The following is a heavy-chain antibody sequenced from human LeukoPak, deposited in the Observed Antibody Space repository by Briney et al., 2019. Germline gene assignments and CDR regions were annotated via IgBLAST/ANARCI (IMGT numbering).Heavy chain of an antibody. CDR2: INHSGST. Sequence: SETLSLTCAVYGGSFSGYYWSWIRQPPGKGLEWIGEINHSGSTNYNPSLKSRVTISVDTSKNQFSLKLSSVTAADTAVYYCARHVTPPYYDFWSGYYTGRAFDIWGQGTMVTVSS. CDR1: GGSFSGYY. V-gene: IGHV4-34*01. D-gene: IGHD3-3*01. J-gene: IGHJ3*02. CDR3: ARHVTPPYYDFWSGYYTGRAFDI.